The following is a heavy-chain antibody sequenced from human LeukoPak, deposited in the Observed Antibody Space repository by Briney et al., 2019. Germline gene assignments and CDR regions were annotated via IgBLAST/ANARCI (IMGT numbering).Heavy chain of an antibody. CDR1: GFTFSSYS. Sequence: GGSLRLSCAASGFTFSSYSMNWVRQAPGKGLEWVSSISSSSSYIYYADSEKGRFTISRDNAKNSLYLQMNSLRAEDTAVYYCARGIDDYGDLRLDYWGQGTLVTVSS. CDR3: ARGIDDYGDLRLDY. J-gene: IGHJ4*02. V-gene: IGHV3-21*01. D-gene: IGHD4-17*01. CDR2: ISSSSSYI.